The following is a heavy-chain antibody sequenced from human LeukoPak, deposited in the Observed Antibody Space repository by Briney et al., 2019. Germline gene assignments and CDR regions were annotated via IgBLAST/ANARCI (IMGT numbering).Heavy chain of an antibody. CDR1: GFTFGRSA. V-gene: IGHV3-23*01. D-gene: IGHD5-24*01. Sequence: PGGSLRLSCEASGFTFGRSAMTWVRQTPGKGLEWFSSISSSGNTYYADSVKGRLTISRDSSKNLVNLQMNSLRAEDTAIYYCVKGRMSEDGLDFWGQGSLVTVSS. CDR2: ISSSGNT. CDR3: VKGRMSEDGLDF. J-gene: IGHJ4*02.